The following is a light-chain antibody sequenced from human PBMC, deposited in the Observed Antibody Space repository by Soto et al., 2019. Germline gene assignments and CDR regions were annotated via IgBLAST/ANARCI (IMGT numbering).Light chain of an antibody. Sequence: QSALTQPTSASGSPGQSVTISCTGTSSDVGGYNYVSWYQQHPGKAPKLMIYDDDKRPSGIPDRFSGSKSGTSATLGITGFRTGDEADYYCGSWNSSLSADVFGTGTKLTVL. V-gene: IGLV2-8*01. CDR1: SSDVGGYNY. CDR2: DDD. CDR3: GSWNSSLSADV. J-gene: IGLJ1*01.